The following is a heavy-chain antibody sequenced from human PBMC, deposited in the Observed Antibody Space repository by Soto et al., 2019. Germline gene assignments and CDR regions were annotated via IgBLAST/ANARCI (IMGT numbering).Heavy chain of an antibody. CDR3: AKATRGQCIGAHCYAFDF. Sequence: EVQLLESGGGLVQPGGSLRLSCAASGFTFTNYAMNWFRHSPGKGLEWVASVLGTGIDTYHAASVKGRFTISRDNSRNTMYLEMNRLRAEDTAMYHCAKATRGQCIGAHCYAFDFWGQGILVTVS. D-gene: IGHD2-15*01. CDR1: GFTFTNYA. V-gene: IGHV3-23*01. CDR2: VLGTGIDT. J-gene: IGHJ4*02.